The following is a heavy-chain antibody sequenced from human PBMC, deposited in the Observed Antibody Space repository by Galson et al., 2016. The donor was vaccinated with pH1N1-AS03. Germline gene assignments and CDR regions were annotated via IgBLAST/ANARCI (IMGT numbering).Heavy chain of an antibody. CDR1: GFTFSNYN. V-gene: IGHV3-48*01. D-gene: IGHD1-7*01. Sequence: SLRLSCAGSGFTFSNYNMNWVRQAPGKGLEWGSYISSGSGTIYYADSVKGRFTISRDRTSLSLQMNSLRAEDTAVYYCARENWNYVAFDIWGQGTMVTVSS. CDR3: ARENWNYVAFDI. CDR2: ISSGSGTI. J-gene: IGHJ3*02.